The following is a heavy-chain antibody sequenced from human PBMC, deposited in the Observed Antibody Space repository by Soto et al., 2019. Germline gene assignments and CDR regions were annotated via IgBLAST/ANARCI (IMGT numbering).Heavy chain of an antibody. D-gene: IGHD3-16*01. J-gene: IGHJ4*02. Sequence: GESLKISFKGSGYSFTTYWNGLVRQIPGKDLEWMGIIYPGDSDTRYSPSFQGQVTISGDKSSRTAYLHWSSLKVSDTAMYYCARGAVSYYFDFWAPGTLVTVYS. CDR3: ARGAVSYYFDF. V-gene: IGHV5-51*03. CDR2: IYPGDSDT. CDR1: GYSFTTYW.